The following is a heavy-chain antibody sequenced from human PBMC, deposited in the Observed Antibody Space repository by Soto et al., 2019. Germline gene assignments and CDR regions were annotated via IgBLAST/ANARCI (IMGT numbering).Heavy chain of an antibody. J-gene: IGHJ4*02. Sequence: PGGSLRLSCAASGFTSSSYAMTWVRQAPGKGLEWVSAIGGTGGNTYYADSVKGRFTISRDNSKNTVYLQMNSLRAEDTAVYYCVKALYLLDLDYWGQGTLVTVSS. D-gene: IGHD3-16*02. CDR3: VKALYLLDLDY. CDR1: GFTSSSYA. CDR2: IGGTGGNT. V-gene: IGHV3-23*01.